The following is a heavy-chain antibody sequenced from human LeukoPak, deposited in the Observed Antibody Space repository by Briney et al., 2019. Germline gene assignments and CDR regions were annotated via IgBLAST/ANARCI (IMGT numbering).Heavy chain of an antibody. CDR2: IYHSGST. J-gene: IGHJ4*02. CDR3: ARGQVGATPYFDY. Sequence: SETLSLTCAVSGGSISSGGYSWSWIRQPPGKGLEWIGYIYHSGSTYYNPSLKSRVTISVYRSKNQFSLKLSSVTAADTAVYYCARGQVGATPYFDYWGQGTLVTVSS. D-gene: IGHD1-26*01. V-gene: IGHV4-30-2*01. CDR1: GGSISSGGYS.